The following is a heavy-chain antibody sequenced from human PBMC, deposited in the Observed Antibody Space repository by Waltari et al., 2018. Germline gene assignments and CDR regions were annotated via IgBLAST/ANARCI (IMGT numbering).Heavy chain of an antibody. Sequence: QLQLQESGPGLVKPSETLSLTCPFSGVSISRSSNYWGWLRQPPGKGLEWIGSIYYSGSTYYNPSLKSRVTISVDTSKNQFSLKLSSVTAADTAVYYCARVSMVQGNAFDIWGQGTMVTVSS. CDR3: ARVSMVQGNAFDI. J-gene: IGHJ3*02. D-gene: IGHD3-10*01. CDR2: IYYSGST. V-gene: IGHV4-39*07. CDR1: GVSISRSSNY.